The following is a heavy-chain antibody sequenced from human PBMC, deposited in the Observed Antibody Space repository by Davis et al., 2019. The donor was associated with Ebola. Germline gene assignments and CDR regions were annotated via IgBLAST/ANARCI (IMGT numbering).Heavy chain of an antibody. CDR1: GFPFSTYS. V-gene: IGHV3-23*01. CDR3: GKHDTIRGYGVDV. CDR2: ISANGANK. Sequence: GESLKISCAASGFPFSTYSMTWVRQVPGKGLEWVATISANGANKHYPDSGEGRFTISRDNSKFTLYLQMNTLRAEDTALYSCGKHDTIRGYGVDVWGQGTTVTVSS. J-gene: IGHJ6*02. D-gene: IGHD3-3*02.